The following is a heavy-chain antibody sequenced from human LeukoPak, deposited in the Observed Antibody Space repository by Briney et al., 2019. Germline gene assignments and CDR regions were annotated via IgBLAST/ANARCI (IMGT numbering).Heavy chain of an antibody. Sequence: GRSLRLSCVASGFPFDDYGMFWVRQSPGKGLEWVSSISWNSGIIDYADSVKGRFTISRDNAKNSLYLQMNSLRAEDTALYYCAKGGAVDTAMVIYYGMDVWGQGTTVTVSS. J-gene: IGHJ6*02. CDR3: AKGGAVDTAMVIYYGMDV. CDR1: GFPFDDYG. D-gene: IGHD5-18*01. V-gene: IGHV3-9*01. CDR2: ISWNSGII.